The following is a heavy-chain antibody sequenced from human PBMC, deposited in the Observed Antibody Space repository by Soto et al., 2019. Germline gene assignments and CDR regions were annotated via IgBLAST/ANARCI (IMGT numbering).Heavy chain of an antibody. D-gene: IGHD5-12*01. CDR1: GYTFTGYY. J-gene: IGHJ3*02. CDR2: INPNSGGT. Sequence: ASVKVSCKASGYTFTGYYMHWVRQAPGQGLEWMGWINPNSGGTNYAQKFQGRVTMTRDTSISTAYMELSRLRSDDTAVYYCARDSITHDAFDIWGQGTMVTVSS. V-gene: IGHV1-2*02. CDR3: ARDSITHDAFDI.